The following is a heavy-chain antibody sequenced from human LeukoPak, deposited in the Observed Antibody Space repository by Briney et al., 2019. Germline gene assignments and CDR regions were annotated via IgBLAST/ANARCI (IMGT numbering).Heavy chain of an antibody. CDR2: IGGSGGAI. J-gene: IGHJ3*02. CDR1: GFTFSSYE. Sequence: PGGSLRLSCAASGFTFSSYEMNWVRQAPGKGLQWVSEIGGSGGAIYYADSVKGRFTISRDNAKNSLYLQMNSLRAEDTAVYYCASQVVAAENDAFDIWGQGTMVTVSS. D-gene: IGHD2-15*01. V-gene: IGHV3-48*03. CDR3: ASQVVAAENDAFDI.